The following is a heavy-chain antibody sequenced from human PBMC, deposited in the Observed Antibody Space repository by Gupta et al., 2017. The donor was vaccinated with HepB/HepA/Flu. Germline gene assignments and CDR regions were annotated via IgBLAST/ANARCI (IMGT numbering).Heavy chain of an antibody. CDR3: AKGLTAAARVYFQH. J-gene: IGHJ1*01. CDR2: ISWNSGII. D-gene: IGHD6-13*01. V-gene: IGHV3-9*01. CDR1: GFSFDDYT. Sequence: EVQLVESGGGLVQPGRSLRLSCAASGFSFDDYTMHWVRQAPGKGLEWVSGISWNSGIIGYADSVKGRFTISRDNAKNSLYLQMNSLRAEDTALYYCAKGLTAAARVYFQHWGQGTLVTVSS.